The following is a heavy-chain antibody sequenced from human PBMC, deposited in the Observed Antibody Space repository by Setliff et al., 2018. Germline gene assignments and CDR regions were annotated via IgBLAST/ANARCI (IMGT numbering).Heavy chain of an antibody. V-gene: IGHV3-7*01. CDR1: GFTFSNYW. CDR2: VNQDGSEK. D-gene: IGHD2-2*01. CDR3: TRSTSGAFDY. Sequence: PGGSLRLSCAASGFTFSNYWMNWVRQAPGKGLEWVANVNQDGSEKYYVDSVKGRFTISRDTAKNSLSLQMNSLRAEDTAVYYCTRSTSGAFDYWGQGALVTVSS. J-gene: IGHJ4*02.